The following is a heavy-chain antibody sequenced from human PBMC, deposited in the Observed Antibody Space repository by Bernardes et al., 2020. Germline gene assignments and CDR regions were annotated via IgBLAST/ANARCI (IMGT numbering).Heavy chain of an antibody. D-gene: IGHD6-6*01. CDR1: GGTFSSYA. V-gene: IGHV1-69*06. Sequence: VKVSCKASGGTFSSYAISWVRQAPGQGLEWMGGIIPIFGTANYAQKFQGRVTITADKSTSTAYMELSSLRSEDTAVYYCARDPVIAAPTATDYGMDVWGKGTTVTVSS. CDR3: ARDPVIAAPTATDYGMDV. CDR2: IIPIFGTA. J-gene: IGHJ6*04.